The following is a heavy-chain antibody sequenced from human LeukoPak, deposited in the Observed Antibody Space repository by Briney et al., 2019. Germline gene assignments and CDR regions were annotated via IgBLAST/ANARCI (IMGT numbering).Heavy chain of an antibody. J-gene: IGHJ4*02. Sequence: PSETLSLTCSVSGGSISNYYWSWIRQPPGKGLEWIAHIYSSGTTTYNPSLKSRVTISVDTSKSQISLKVSSVTAADTAVYYCASRTAAGILDYWGQGTLVTVSS. D-gene: IGHD6-25*01. V-gene: IGHV4-59*08. CDR2: IYSSGTT. CDR3: ASRTAAGILDY. CDR1: GGSISNYY.